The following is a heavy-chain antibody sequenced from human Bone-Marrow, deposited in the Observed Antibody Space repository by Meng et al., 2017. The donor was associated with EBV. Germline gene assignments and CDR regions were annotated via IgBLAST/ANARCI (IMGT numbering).Heavy chain of an antibody. CDR1: GGSFSGYY. V-gene: IGHV4-34*01. D-gene: IGHD5-18*01. J-gene: IGHJ4*02. Sequence: LQQWVRGVVNPSETLPLTFVVYGGSFSGYYWSWIRQPPGKGLEWIGEINHSGSTNYNPSLKSRVTISVDTSKNQFSLKLSSVTAADTAVYYCARDNVDTAMVPHWGQGTLVTVSS. CDR2: INHSGST. CDR3: ARDNVDTAMVPH.